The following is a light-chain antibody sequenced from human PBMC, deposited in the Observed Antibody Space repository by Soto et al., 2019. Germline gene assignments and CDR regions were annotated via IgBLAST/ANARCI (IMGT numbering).Light chain of an antibody. CDR3: QQYSSSYEWT. CDR1: QSISRW. Sequence: DIQMIQSPSTLSASVGDRFSITCLAIQSISRWLAWYQQKPWKPPKLLVYDASSLESGVPSRFSGSGSGTEFTLTISSLQHDDFATYYCQQYSSSYEWTFGQGTKVDIK. V-gene: IGKV1-5*01. CDR2: DAS. J-gene: IGKJ1*01.